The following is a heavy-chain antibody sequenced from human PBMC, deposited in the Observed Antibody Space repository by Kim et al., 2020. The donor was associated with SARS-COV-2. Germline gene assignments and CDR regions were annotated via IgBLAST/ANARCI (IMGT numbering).Heavy chain of an antibody. J-gene: IGHJ4*02. CDR1: GFTFGDYA. V-gene: IGHV3-9*01. CDR2: ISWNSGSI. D-gene: IGHD3-3*01. CDR3: AKDIEIFGVVNLFDY. Sequence: GGSLRLSCAASGFTFGDYAMHWVRQAPGKGLEWVSGISWNSGSIGYADSVKGRFTISRDNAKNSLYLQMNSLRAEDTALYYCAKDIEIFGVVNLFDYWGQGTLVTVSS.